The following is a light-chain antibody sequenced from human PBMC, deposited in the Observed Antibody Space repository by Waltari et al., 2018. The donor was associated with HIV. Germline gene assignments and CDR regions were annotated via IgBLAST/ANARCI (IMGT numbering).Light chain of an antibody. CDR2: DLT. V-gene: IGLV2-11*01. Sequence: QSALTQPRSVSGSPGQSVTLSCTGTSSDVGGYNYVSWYQQPPGKAPKLMIYDLTERPSGVPDRVSGSKSGNTASLTISGLQAEDEADYYCCSFAGSYTWLFGGGTKLTVL. CDR3: CSFAGSYTWL. CDR1: SSDVGGYNY. J-gene: IGLJ2*01.